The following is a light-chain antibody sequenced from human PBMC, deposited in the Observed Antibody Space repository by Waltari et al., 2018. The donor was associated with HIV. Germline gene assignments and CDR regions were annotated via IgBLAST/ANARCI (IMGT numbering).Light chain of an antibody. CDR2: DVH. V-gene: IGLV2-14*01. CDR1: ISDMCIHDL. Sequence: QSALTQPASVSGSPGQSITISCTGDISDMCIHDLVYWYQKYPGKATQLITYDVHTRPSGISNRFSGSKSGNTASLTISALQGDDEADYYCSSYTDSDTLLFGGGTKLTVL. CDR3: SSYTDSDTLL. J-gene: IGLJ2*01.